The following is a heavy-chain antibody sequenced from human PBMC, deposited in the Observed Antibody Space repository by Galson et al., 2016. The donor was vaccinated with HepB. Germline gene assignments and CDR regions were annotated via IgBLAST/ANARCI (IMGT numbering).Heavy chain of an antibody. CDR3: ARQGGGGDDIAYYFQYMDV. D-gene: IGHD2/OR15-2a*01. J-gene: IGHJ6*03. Sequence: ETLSLTCIVSGDSISSYFWSWIRQPAGKGLEWIGRIHTGGSPNYNPSLKSRVTMSVDTSRDTSKRQFSLKLASVTAADTAVYYCARQGGGGDDIAYYFQYMDVWGKGTTVTVSS. CDR2: IHTGGSP. CDR1: GDSISSYF. V-gene: IGHV4-4*07.